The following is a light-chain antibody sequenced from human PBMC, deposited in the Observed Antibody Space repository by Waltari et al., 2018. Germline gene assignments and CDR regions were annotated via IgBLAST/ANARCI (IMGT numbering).Light chain of an antibody. CDR1: ESVASY. CDR2: AAS. J-gene: IGKJ2*01. Sequence: DIQLTQSPSSLSASIGDRVPITCRASESVASYLNWYQHKPGKAPNLLIYAASNLQSGVPLRFSGSGSGTDFTLTISSLQPEDFATYYCQQTYSAPMSTFGRGTKLEIK. CDR3: QQTYSAPMST. V-gene: IGKV1-39*01.